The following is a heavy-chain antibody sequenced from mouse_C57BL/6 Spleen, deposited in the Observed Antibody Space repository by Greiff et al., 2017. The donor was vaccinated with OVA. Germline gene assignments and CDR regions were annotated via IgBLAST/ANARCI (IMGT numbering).Heavy chain of an antibody. Sequence: QVQLKESGPELVKPGASVKISCKASGYAFSSSWMNWVKQRPGKGLEWIGRIYPGDGDTNYNGKFKGKATLTADKSSSTAYMQLSSLTSEDSAVYFCARGGYYGNPYYFDYWGQGTTLTVSS. CDR1: GYAFSSSW. V-gene: IGHV1-82*01. CDR3: ARGGYYGNPYYFDY. D-gene: IGHD2-1*01. J-gene: IGHJ2*01. CDR2: IYPGDGDT.